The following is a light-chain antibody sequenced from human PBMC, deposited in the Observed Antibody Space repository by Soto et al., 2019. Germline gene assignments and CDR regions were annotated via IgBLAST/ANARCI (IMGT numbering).Light chain of an antibody. CDR3: QQRSNWPPIT. V-gene: IGKV3-11*01. CDR1: QSIINN. Sequence: EIVMTQSPATLSVSPGERATLSCRASQSIINNLAWYQQTPGQTPRLLIYGASTTATGIPARFSGSGSGTGFTFTISSLEPEDFAVYYCQQRSNWPPITFGQGTRLEIK. J-gene: IGKJ5*01. CDR2: GAS.